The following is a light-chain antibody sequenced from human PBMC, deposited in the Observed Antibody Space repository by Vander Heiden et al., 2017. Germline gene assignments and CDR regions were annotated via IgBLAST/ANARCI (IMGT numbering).Light chain of an antibody. CDR3: QSYDSSLSGYV. V-gene: IGLV1-40*01. Sequence: SVLTQPPSVSGAPRQRVTISCTGSSSNIGAGYEVHWYQQLPGTAPKLLIYGNSNRPSGVPDRFSGSKSGTSASLAITGLQAEDEADYYCQSYDSSLSGYVFGTGTKVTVL. J-gene: IGLJ1*01. CDR2: GNS. CDR1: SSNIGAGYE.